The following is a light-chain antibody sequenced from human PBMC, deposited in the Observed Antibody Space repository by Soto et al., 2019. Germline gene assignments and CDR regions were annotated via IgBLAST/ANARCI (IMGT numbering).Light chain of an antibody. Sequence: DIQMTQSPSSLSASVGDRVTITCRASQSISSYLNWYQQKPGKAPKLLIYAASSLQSGVPSRFSCSGSGTGFTLTISSLQPEDFATYYCQQSYSTPPYTFCQWTKVDIK. J-gene: IGKJ2*01. CDR3: QQSYSTPPYT. V-gene: IGKV1-39*01. CDR2: AAS. CDR1: QSISSY.